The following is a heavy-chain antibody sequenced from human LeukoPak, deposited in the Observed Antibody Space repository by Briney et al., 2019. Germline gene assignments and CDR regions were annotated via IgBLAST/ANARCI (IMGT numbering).Heavy chain of an antibody. D-gene: IGHD4-17*01. CDR1: GFTFSGSA. CDR3: TRRDNDYSDLGYYYYYMDV. V-gene: IGHV3-73*01. J-gene: IGHJ6*03. Sequence: GGSLRLSCAASGFTFSGSAMHWVRQASGKGLEWVGRIRSKANSYATAYAASVKGRFTISRDDSKNTAYLQMNSPKTEDTAVYYCTRRDNDYSDLGYYYYYMDVWGKGTTVIVSS. CDR2: IRSKANSYAT.